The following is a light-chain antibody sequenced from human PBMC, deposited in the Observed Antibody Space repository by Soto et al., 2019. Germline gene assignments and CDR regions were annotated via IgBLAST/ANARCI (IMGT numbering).Light chain of an antibody. J-gene: IGKJ5*01. CDR2: DTS. CDR3: QQYSNWPPIT. V-gene: IGKV3-15*01. Sequence: ETVMTQSPGTLSVSLGEIATLSCRASQSVSIHLAWYQQKPGQAPRLLIYDTSTRATGTPARFSGSGSGTEFTLTISSLQSEDFAVYYCQQYSNWPPITFGQGTRLEI. CDR1: QSVSIH.